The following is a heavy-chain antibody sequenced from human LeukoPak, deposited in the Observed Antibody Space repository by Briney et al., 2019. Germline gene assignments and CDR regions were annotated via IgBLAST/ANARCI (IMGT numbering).Heavy chain of an antibody. D-gene: IGHD1-26*01. V-gene: IGHV3-21*01. J-gene: IGHJ4*02. CDR1: GFTFSSYS. CDR2: ISSSSSYI. CDR3: ALHRGSYLGQYYFDY. Sequence: GGCLRLSCAASGFTFSSYSMNWVRQAPGKGLEWVSSISSSSSYIYYADSVKGRFTISRDNAKNSLYLQMNSLRAEDTAVYYCALHRGSYLGQYYFDYWGQGTLVTVSS.